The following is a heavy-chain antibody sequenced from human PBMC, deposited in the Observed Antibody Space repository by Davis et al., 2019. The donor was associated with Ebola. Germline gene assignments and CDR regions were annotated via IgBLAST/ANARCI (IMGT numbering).Heavy chain of an antibody. CDR3: AKDSVYGMDV. CDR1: GFTFDDYA. CDR2: ISWNSGSI. V-gene: IGHV3-9*01. J-gene: IGHJ6*02. Sequence: GGFLRLSCAASGFTFDDYAMHWVRQAPGKGLEWVSGISWNSGSIGYADSVKGRFTISRDNAKNSLDLQMNSLRAEDTALYYCAKDSVYGMDVWGQGTTVTVSS.